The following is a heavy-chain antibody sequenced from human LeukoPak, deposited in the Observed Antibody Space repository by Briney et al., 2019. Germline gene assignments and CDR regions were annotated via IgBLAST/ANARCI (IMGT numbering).Heavy chain of an antibody. CDR2: IYYSGST. J-gene: IGHJ4*02. CDR3: ARDLGWIDY. D-gene: IGHD2-15*01. CDR1: GGSISNSSYY. V-gene: IGHV4-39*07. Sequence: SETLSLTCTVPGGSISNSSYYWGWIRQPPGKGLEWIGSIYYSGSTYYNPSLKSRVTISVDTSKNQFSLKLSSVTAADTAVYYCARDLGWIDYWGQGTLVTVSS.